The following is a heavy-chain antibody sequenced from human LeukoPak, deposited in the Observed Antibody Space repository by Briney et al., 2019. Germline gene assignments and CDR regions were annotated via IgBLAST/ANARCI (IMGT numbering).Heavy chain of an antibody. CDR3: TRDGGYSGFDFDY. CDR1: GFTFSSYG. V-gene: IGHV3-33*01. Sequence: PGRSLRLSCAASGFTFSSYGMHWVRQAPGKGLEWVAVIWYDGSNKYYADSVKGRFTISRDNDRKSVHLQMISLRVEDPAMYFCTRDGGYSGFDFDYWGQGVLVTVSS. CDR2: IWYDGSNK. J-gene: IGHJ4*02. D-gene: IGHD5-12*01.